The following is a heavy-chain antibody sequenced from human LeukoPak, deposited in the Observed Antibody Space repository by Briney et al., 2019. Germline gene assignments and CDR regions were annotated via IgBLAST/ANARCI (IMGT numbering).Heavy chain of an antibody. J-gene: IGHJ4*02. Sequence: PSETLSLTCTVSGGSISSSSYYWGWIRQPPGKGLEWIGSIYYSGSTYYNPSLKSRVTISVDTSKNQFSLKLSSVTAADTAVYYCARHGGGYCSSTSCLESSNFDYWGQGTLVTVSS. V-gene: IGHV4-39*01. D-gene: IGHD2-2*01. CDR3: ARHGGGYCSSTSCLESSNFDY. CDR1: GGSISSSSYY. CDR2: IYYSGST.